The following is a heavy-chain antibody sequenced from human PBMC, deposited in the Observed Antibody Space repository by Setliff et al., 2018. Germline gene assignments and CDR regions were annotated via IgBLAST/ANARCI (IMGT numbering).Heavy chain of an antibody. CDR3: AKANAMVVTSHSYGMDV. D-gene: IGHD2-21*02. V-gene: IGHV3-23*01. Sequence: PGGSLRLSCAASGFTFSDYAMNWVRQAPGKGLDWVSTINADGGSTYYTDSVKGRFTTSRDNSKNTLNLQMNGLRAEDTAVYYCAKANAMVVTSHSYGMDVWGQGTTVTV. J-gene: IGHJ6*02. CDR1: GFTFSDYA. CDR2: INADGGST.